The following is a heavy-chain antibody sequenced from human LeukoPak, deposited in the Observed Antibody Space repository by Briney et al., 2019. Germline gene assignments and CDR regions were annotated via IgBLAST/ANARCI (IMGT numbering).Heavy chain of an antibody. J-gene: IGHJ4*02. CDR1: GYSFTIYW. V-gene: IGHV5-51*01. CDR3: ARSVGSSCYYPFYFDY. CDR2: NYHCDYDT. D-gene: IGHD3-22*01. Sequence: GESLMISCMCSGYSFTIYWIGWVRQMPGKGLEWMRINYHCDYDTRHRQTFQSQVTVSADKSLGTAYLQRRRRTAPHTAMDYCARSVGSSCYYPFYFDYRGQGTLGNVSS.